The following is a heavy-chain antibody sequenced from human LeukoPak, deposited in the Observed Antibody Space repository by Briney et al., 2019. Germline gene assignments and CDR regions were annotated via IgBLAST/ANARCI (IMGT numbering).Heavy chain of an antibody. J-gene: IGHJ4*02. V-gene: IGHV1-18*01. CDR2: VSAYNGNT. D-gene: IGHD5-18*01. CDR3: ARDSKGVGDTASESFDY. CDR1: GYTFTSYG. Sequence: ASVKVSCKASGYTFTSYGISWVRQAPGQGLEWMGWVSAYNGNTNYARKLQGRVTMTTDTSTSTTYMELRSLRSDDTAVYYCARDSKGVGDTASESFDYWGQGTLVTVSS.